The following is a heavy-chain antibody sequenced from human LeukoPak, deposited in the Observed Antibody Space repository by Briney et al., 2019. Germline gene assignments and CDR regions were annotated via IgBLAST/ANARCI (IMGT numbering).Heavy chain of an antibody. CDR1: GYTFTSYA. D-gene: IGHD3-3*01. CDR3: ARAEGFLEWLLWDRAFDI. Sequence: ASVKVSCKASGYTFTSYAMHWVRQAPGQRLEWMGWINAGNGNTKYSQKFQGRVTITRDTSASTAYMELSSLRSEDTAVYYCARAEGFLEWLLWDRAFDIWGQGTMVTVSS. CDR2: INAGNGNT. J-gene: IGHJ3*02. V-gene: IGHV1-3*01.